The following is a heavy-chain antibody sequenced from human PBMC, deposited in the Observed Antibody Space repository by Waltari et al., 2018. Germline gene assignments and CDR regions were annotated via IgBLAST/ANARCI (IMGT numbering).Heavy chain of an antibody. V-gene: IGHV1-69*01. J-gene: IGHJ4*02. CDR3: ARDLGSGGGY. CDR2: IIPIFGTA. D-gene: IGHD2-15*01. Sequence: QVQLVQSGAEVRKPGPSVTVSCKASGGTFSSYPTSGVRQAPGQGLEWMGGIIPIFGTANYAQKFQGRVTITADESTSTAYMELSSLRSEDTAVYYCARDLGSGGGYWGQGTLVTVSS. CDR1: GGTFSSYP.